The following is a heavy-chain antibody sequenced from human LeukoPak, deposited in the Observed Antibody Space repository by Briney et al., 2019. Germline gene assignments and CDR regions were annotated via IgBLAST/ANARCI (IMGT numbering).Heavy chain of an antibody. CDR1: GGTFSSYA. CDR3: ARDVLGYCSSTSCRENAYYYYYMDV. J-gene: IGHJ6*03. D-gene: IGHD2-2*01. V-gene: IGHV1-69*05. Sequence: GASVKVSCKASGGTFSSYAISWVRQAPGQGLEWMGGIIPIFGTANYAQKFQGRVTIITDESTSTAYMELSSLRSEDTAVYYCARDVLGYCSSTSCRENAYYYYYMDVWGKGTTVTVSS. CDR2: IIPIFGTA.